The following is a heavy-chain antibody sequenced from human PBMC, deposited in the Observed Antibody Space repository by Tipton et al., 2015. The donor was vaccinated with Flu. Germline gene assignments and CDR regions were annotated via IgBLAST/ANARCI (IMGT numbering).Heavy chain of an antibody. CDR2: INQSGRP. CDR1: GGSFSSHY. Sequence: TLSLTCAVYGGSFSSHYWSWIRQSPGKGLEWIGEINQSGRPNYNPSLKNRVTISVDTSKNQFSLSLTSVTAADTAMYYCARGSWEVRFDPWGQGTLVTVSS. V-gene: IGHV4-34*01. J-gene: IGHJ5*02. D-gene: IGHD1-26*01. CDR3: ARGSWEVRFDP.